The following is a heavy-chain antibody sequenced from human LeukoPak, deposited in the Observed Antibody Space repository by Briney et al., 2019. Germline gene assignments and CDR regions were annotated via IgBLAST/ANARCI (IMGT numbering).Heavy chain of an antibody. CDR3: AKDRLGALYYYDSSGYYRFDY. CDR2: ISYDGSNQ. J-gene: IGHJ4*01. D-gene: IGHD3-22*01. V-gene: IGHV3-30*18. Sequence: GGSLRLSCAASGFTFSSYGMHWVRQAPGKGLEWVAVISYDGSNQYYADTVKGRFTISRDNCKNTLYRQMNSLRAEDTAVYYCAKDRLGALYYYDSSGYYRFDYWGQGTLATVSS. CDR1: GFTFSSYG.